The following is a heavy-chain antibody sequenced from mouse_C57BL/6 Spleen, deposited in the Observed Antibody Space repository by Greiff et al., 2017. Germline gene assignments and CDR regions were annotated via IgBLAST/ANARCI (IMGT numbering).Heavy chain of an antibody. D-gene: IGHD2-3*01. Sequence: EVQLVESGGGLVKPGGSLKLSCAASGFTFSDYGMHWVRQAPEKGLEWVAYISSGSSTIYYADTVKGRFTISRDNAKNTLFLQMTSLRSEDTAMYYCAGDDGYYFDYWGQGTTLTVSS. V-gene: IGHV5-17*01. CDR3: AGDDGYYFDY. CDR1: GFTFSDYG. CDR2: ISSGSSTI. J-gene: IGHJ2*01.